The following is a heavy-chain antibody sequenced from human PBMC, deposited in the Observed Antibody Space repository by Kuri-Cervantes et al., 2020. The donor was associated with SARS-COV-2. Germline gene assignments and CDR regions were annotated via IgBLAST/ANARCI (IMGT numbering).Heavy chain of an antibody. CDR2: IIPIFGTA. D-gene: IGHD3-10*01. V-gene: IGHV1-69*13. Sequence: SVKVSCKASGGTFSSYAISWVRQAPGQGLEWMGGIIPIFGTANYAQKFQGRVTITADESTSTAYMELSSLRSEDTAVYYCARSNYGSGSPYRPGAYYYYMDVWGKGTTVTGYS. J-gene: IGHJ6*03. CDR3: ARSNYGSGSPYRPGAYYYYMDV. CDR1: GGTFSSYA.